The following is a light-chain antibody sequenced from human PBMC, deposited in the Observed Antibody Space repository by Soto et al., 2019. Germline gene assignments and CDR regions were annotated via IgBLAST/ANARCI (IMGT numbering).Light chain of an antibody. CDR2: KVS. CDR3: MQGSHWPRT. V-gene: IGKV2-30*01. CDR1: QSLVNSDGNTY. Sequence: EVVMTQSPLSLPVTLGQPASISCRSSQSLVNSDGNTYLNWFHQRPGQSPRRLIYKVSNRDSGVPDRFSGSGLGTDFTLRISRVEAEDVGVDYCMQGSHWPRTFGQGTRVELK. J-gene: IGKJ1*01.